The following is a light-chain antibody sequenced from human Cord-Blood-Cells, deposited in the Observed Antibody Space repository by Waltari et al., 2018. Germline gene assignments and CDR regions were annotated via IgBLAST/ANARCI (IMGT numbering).Light chain of an antibody. CDR2: DVS. Sequence: QSALTQPASVSGSPIQSITITFTGTSSYVGGYNYVSWYQQHPSKSPKLMIYDVSNRPSGVYNRFSGSKSGNTASLTISGLQAEDDADYYSSSYTSSSFYVFGTGTKVTVL. J-gene: IGLJ1*01. CDR3: SSYTSSSFYV. CDR1: SSYVGGYNY. V-gene: IGLV2-14*03.